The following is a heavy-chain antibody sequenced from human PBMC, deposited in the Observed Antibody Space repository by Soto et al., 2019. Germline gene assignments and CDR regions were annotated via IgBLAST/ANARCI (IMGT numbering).Heavy chain of an antibody. Sequence: QVQLQESGPGRVKPSETLSLTCTASGGSISPYYWSWIRQPPGEGMEWLGYIYYSGYTNYNPSLRGRLPLSVDTSKNQFSLRLSSVTAADTAVYFCARLIRDASGSYRLDYWGRGTLVTVSS. J-gene: IGHJ4*02. CDR1: GGSISPYY. CDR3: ARLIRDASGSYRLDY. V-gene: IGHV4-59*08. D-gene: IGHD3-10*01. CDR2: IYYSGYT.